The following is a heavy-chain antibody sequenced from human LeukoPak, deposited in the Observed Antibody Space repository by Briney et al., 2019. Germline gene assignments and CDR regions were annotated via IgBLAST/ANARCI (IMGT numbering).Heavy chain of an antibody. Sequence: PSETLSLNCAVNSESFRGYYWRWIRQPPGKGLEWIGEINHSASTNYNPSLKSRDTIPVDTPKNQFCLKLSSVTAADTAVYYCARVFMRSYYPLNWFDPWGQGTLVTVSS. CDR3: ARVFMRSYYPLNWFDP. CDR2: INHSAST. D-gene: IGHD3-10*01. J-gene: IGHJ5*02. V-gene: IGHV4-34*01. CDR1: SESFRGYY.